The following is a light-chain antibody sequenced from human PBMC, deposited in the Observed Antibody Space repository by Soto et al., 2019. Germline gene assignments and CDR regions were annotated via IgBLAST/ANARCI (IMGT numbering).Light chain of an antibody. CDR1: SSDVGGYNY. CDR2: EVS. CDR3: SSYAGSNTDYV. J-gene: IGLJ1*01. Sequence: QSVLAQPPSASGSPGQSVTISCTVTSSDVGGYNYVSWYQQHPGKAPKLMIYEVSKRPSGVPDRFSGSKSGNTASLTVSGLQAEDEADYYCSSYAGSNTDYVFGTGTKVTVL. V-gene: IGLV2-8*01.